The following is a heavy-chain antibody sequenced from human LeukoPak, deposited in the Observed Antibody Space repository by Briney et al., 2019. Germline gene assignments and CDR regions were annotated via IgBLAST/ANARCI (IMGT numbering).Heavy chain of an antibody. CDR3: ARDRDDILTGYAMRAFDI. V-gene: IGHV4-4*07. CDR1: GGSISSYY. D-gene: IGHD3-9*01. CDR2: IYTSGST. J-gene: IGHJ3*02. Sequence: PSETLSLTCTVSGGSISSYYWSWIRQPAGKGLEWIGRIYTSGSTNYNPSLKSRVTMSVDTSKNQFSLKLSSVTAADTAVYYCARDRDDILTGYAMRAFDIWGQGTMVTVSS.